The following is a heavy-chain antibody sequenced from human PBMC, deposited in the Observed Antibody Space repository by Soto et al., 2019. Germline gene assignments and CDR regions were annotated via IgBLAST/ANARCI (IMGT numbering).Heavy chain of an antibody. CDR3: AKGGAVYGLLTHDY. CDR2: ITGSSSNL. J-gene: IGHJ4*02. D-gene: IGHD3-10*01. V-gene: IGHV3-23*01. Sequence: EMQLLESGGGLEQPGGSLRLSCAASGFTFRDYAMSWVRQAPGKGLEWVTTITGSSSNLYYSDSVKGRFAISRDNSKNTLYLQMDSLTAEDTAVYYCAKGGAVYGLLTHDYWGQGTLVTVSS. CDR1: GFTFRDYA.